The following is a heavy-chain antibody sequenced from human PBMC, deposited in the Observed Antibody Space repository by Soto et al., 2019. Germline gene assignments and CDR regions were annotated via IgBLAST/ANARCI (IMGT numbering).Heavy chain of an antibody. J-gene: IGHJ5*02. CDR3: ARTPTRGASAWLDP. CDR2: IHLSGRV. CDR1: GGSFSDYY. V-gene: IGHV4-34*01. D-gene: IGHD1-26*01. Sequence: QVQLQQWGSGLLKPSETLSLTCAIYGGSFSDYYWHWIRKSPGKGLEWIGEIHLSGRVNFTPSLKSRTSLSMDTSRNQFFLTLRSVTAADTAVYFCARTPTRGASAWLDPWGRGHRVTVSS.